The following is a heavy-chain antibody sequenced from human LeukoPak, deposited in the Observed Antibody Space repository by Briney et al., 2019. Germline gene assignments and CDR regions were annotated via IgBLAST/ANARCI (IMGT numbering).Heavy chain of an antibody. Sequence: GASVKVSCKASGYTFTSYGISWVRQAPGQGLEWMGWISAYNGNTKYAQKFQGRVTTTTDTSTSTAYMELRSLRSDDTAVYYCAGDLAAAEGCWGQGTLVTVSS. D-gene: IGHD6-13*01. J-gene: IGHJ4*02. CDR2: ISAYNGNT. CDR3: AGDLAAAEGC. CDR1: GYTFTSYG. V-gene: IGHV1-18*01.